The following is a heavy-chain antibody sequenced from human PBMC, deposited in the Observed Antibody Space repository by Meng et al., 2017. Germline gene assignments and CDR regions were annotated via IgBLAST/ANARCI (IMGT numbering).Heavy chain of an antibody. J-gene: IGHJ4*02. CDR2: IIPIFGTA. CDR3: ASINSSGWYGFV. V-gene: IGHV1-69*13. Sequence: SVKVSCKASGGTFISYDISWLRQAPGQGLEGMGGIIPIFGTANYAQKFQGRVTITADESTSTAYMELSRLRSEDTAVYYCASINSSGWYGFVWGQGTLVTVSS. D-gene: IGHD6-19*01. CDR1: GGTFISYD.